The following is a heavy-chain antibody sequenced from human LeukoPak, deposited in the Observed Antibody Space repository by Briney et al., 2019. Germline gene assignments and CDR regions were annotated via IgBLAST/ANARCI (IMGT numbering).Heavy chain of an antibody. CDR1: GFTFSSYS. J-gene: IGHJ4*02. D-gene: IGHD5-24*01. CDR3: ARDKGGYNEVDY. Sequence: GGSLRLSCAASGFTFSSYSMNWVRQVPGKGLEWVSYISGSGRTIYYADSVKGRFTISRDNAKNSLYLQMNSLRVEDTAVYYCARDKGGYNEVDYWGQGTLVTVSS. V-gene: IGHV3-48*01. CDR2: ISGSGRTI.